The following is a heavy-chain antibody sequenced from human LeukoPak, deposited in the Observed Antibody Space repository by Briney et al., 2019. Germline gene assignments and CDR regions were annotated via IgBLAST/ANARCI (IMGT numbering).Heavy chain of an antibody. V-gene: IGHV3-23*01. J-gene: IGHJ4*02. CDR1: GLTFSSYT. CDR3: AKLPIVVVVAATLDY. Sequence: GGSLRLSCAASGLTFSSYTFTWVRHPPGKGLEWVSAISGSGGAKYYADSVKGRFTIPRDNSKNTLYLQMNSLRAEDTAVYYCAKLPIVVVVAATLDYWGQGTLVTVSS. CDR2: ISGSGGAK. D-gene: IGHD2-15*01.